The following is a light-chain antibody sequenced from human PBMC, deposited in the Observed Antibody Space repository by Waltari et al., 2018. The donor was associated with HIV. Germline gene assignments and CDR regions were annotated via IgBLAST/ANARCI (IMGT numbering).Light chain of an antibody. CDR3: AAWDDNLNGL. CDR1: RSNLGTNA. Sequence: QSVLTQPPSASGTPGQRVTISGSGRRSNLGTNAVNWYQQLPGSAPKLLISYNNQRPSGVPDRFSGSKSGTSASLAISGLQSEDEADYYCAAWDDNLNGLFGGGTKLTVL. CDR2: YNN. V-gene: IGLV1-44*01. J-gene: IGLJ2*01.